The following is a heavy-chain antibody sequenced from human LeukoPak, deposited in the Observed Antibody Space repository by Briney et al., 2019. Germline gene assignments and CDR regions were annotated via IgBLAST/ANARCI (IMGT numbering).Heavy chain of an antibody. CDR3: ATETYYYYDSSGEDY. J-gene: IGHJ4*02. V-gene: IGHV3-21*01. Sequence: GGSLRLSCAASGFTFSSYSMNWVRQAPGKGLEWVSSICSSSSYIYYADSVKGRFTISRDNAKNSLYLQMNSLRAEDTAVYYCATETYYYYDSSGEDYWGQGTLVTVSS. CDR2: ICSSSSYI. D-gene: IGHD3-22*01. CDR1: GFTFSSYS.